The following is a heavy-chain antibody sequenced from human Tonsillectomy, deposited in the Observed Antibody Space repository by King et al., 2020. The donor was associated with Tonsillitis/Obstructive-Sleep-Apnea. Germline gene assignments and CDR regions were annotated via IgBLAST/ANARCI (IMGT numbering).Heavy chain of an antibody. Sequence: VQLVESGGGLVQPGGSLRLSFAAAGFTFSSFWMHWVRQAPGEVLVWCSRINIDGSSTSYAVSVKGRFTISRDNAKKTLYLQMNSLRAEDTAVYYCARGKPGYSSSWYFDYWGQGTLVTVSS. CDR3: ARGKPGYSSSWYFDY. CDR2: INIDGSST. CDR1: GFTFSSFW. J-gene: IGHJ4*02. D-gene: IGHD6-13*01. V-gene: IGHV3-74*01.